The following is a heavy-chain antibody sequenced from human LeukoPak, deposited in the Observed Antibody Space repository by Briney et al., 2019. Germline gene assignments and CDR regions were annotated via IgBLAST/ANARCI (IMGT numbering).Heavy chain of an antibody. D-gene: IGHD4-17*01. J-gene: IGHJ4*02. CDR1: GLTFSSYE. V-gene: IGHV3-48*03. CDR3: ARGTVTAPDY. CDR2: IGTSDSST. Sequence: GGSLRLSCAASGLTFSSYEMNWVRQAPGKGLEWVSYIGTSDSSTYYADSVKGRFTISRDNAKNSLYLQMNSLRAEDTAVYYCARGTVTAPDYWGQGTLVTVSS.